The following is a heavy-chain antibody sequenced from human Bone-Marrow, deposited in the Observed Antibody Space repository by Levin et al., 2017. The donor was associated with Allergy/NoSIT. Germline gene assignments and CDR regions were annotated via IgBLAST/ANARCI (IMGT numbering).Heavy chain of an antibody. Sequence: ASVKVSCAASGFTFANYAMTWVRQGPGKGLEWVSTVSDSGGGTHYADSVEGRFTISRDNSKNTLYLQMNSLRAEDTAVYYCAKSFSYGSGYYDNAFDMWGQGTMVTVSS. J-gene: IGHJ3*02. V-gene: IGHV3-23*01. CDR2: VSDSGGGT. D-gene: IGHD3-10*01. CDR1: GFTFANYA. CDR3: AKSFSYGSGYYDNAFDM.